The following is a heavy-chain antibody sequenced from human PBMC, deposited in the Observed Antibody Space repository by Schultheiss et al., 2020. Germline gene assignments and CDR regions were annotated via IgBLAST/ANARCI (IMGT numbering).Heavy chain of an antibody. CDR3: ARNDSSSWHASCFDP. J-gene: IGHJ5*02. D-gene: IGHD6-13*01. Sequence: SETLSLTCTVSGSSISSYYLGWIRQPPGKRLEWIGSIYYSGSTYYNHSLKSRVTISVDTSKNQFSLKLSSVTAEDSAVYYFARNDSSSWHASCFDPSLQGTLVTVSS. CDR1: GSSISSYY. CDR2: IYYSGST. V-gene: IGHV4-39*01.